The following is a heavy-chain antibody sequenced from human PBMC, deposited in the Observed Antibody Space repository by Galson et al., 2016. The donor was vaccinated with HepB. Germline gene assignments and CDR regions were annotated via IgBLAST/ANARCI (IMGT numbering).Heavy chain of an antibody. D-gene: IGHD6-13*01. J-gene: IGHJ4*02. CDR1: GFTFSSYI. Sequence: SLRLSCAGSGFTFSSYIMSWVRQAPGKGLECVSTIFGSGDRTYYADSVKGRFTISRDNSKNTMYLQMSSLRVEDTAVYYCAKYLPGIAAIVTPRDYWGQGTLVTVSA. CDR3: AKYLPGIAAIVTPRDY. CDR2: IFGSGDRT. V-gene: IGHV3-23*01.